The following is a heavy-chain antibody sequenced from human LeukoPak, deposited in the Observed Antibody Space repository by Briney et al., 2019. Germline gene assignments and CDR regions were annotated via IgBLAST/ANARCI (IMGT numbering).Heavy chain of an antibody. Sequence: PETLSFTCTGSGGSISSYYWSWIRQPPGKGLEWIGYIYYSGSTNYNPSLKSRVTISVDTSKNQFSLKLSSVTAADTAVYFCARDGVRVTYTSGWYYFDYWGQGTLVTVSS. CDR2: IYYSGST. V-gene: IGHV4-59*01. CDR1: GGSISSYY. J-gene: IGHJ4*02. D-gene: IGHD6-19*01. CDR3: ARDGVRVTYTSGWYYFDY.